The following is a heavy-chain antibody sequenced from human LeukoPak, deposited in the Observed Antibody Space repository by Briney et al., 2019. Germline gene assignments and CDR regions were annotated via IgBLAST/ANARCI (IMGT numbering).Heavy chain of an antibody. CDR1: GGTFSSYA. Sequence: ASVKVSCKASGGTFSSYAISWVRQAPGQGLEWMGRIIPTLGIANYAQKFQGRVTITADKSTSTAYMELSSLRSEDTAVYYCARDLAPDTAMADLFDYWGQGTLVTVSS. D-gene: IGHD5-18*01. V-gene: IGHV1-69*04. CDR3: ARDLAPDTAMADLFDY. CDR2: IIPTLGIA. J-gene: IGHJ4*02.